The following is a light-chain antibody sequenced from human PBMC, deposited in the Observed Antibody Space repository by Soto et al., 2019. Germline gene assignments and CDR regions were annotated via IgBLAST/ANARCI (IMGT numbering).Light chain of an antibody. CDR2: DVS. J-gene: IGLJ1*01. Sequence: QSVLAQPRSVSGSPGQSVTISCTGTSSDVGGYNYVSWYQQHPGKAPKLMIYDVSKRPSGVPDRFSGSKSGNTASLTISGLQAEDEADYYCCSYAGSYTFFFGNGTKVTVL. V-gene: IGLV2-11*01. CDR3: CSYAGSYTFF. CDR1: SSDVGGYNY.